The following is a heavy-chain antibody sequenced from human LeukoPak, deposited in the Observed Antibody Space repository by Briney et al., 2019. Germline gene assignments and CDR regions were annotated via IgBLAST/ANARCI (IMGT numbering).Heavy chain of an antibody. Sequence: GGSLRLSCAASGFTFSDYYMSWIRQAPGKGLEWVSYISSSGSTIYYADSVKGRFTISRDNAKNSLYLQMNSLRAEDTAVYYCARAPYSGSYCDSDYCGQGSLVTVSS. CDR1: GFTFSDYY. D-gene: IGHD1-26*01. V-gene: IGHV3-11*01. J-gene: IGHJ4*02. CDR3: ARAPYSGSYCDSDY. CDR2: ISSSGSTI.